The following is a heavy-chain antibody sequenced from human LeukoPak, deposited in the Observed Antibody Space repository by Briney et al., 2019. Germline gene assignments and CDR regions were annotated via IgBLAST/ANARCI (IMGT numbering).Heavy chain of an antibody. J-gene: IGHJ4*02. CDR3: ARGIDFALFDY. V-gene: IGHV4-59*01. Sequence: PSETLSLTCTVSGGSISSYYWGWIRQPPGKGLGWIGYIYYSGSTNYNPSLKSRVTISVDTSKNQFPLKLSSVTAADTAVYYCARGIDFALFDYWGQGTLVTVSS. CDR1: GGSISSYY. D-gene: IGHD3-3*01. CDR2: IYYSGST.